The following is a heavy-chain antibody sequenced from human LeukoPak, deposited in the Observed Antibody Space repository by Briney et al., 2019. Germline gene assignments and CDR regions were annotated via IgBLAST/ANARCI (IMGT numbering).Heavy chain of an antibody. CDR2: INPNSGGT. CDR3: ARGLYSSSWYRNRGYFDY. D-gene: IGHD6-13*01. V-gene: IGHV1-2*02. Sequence: GASVKVSCKASGYTFTGYYMHWVRQAPGQGLEWMGWINPNSGGTNYAQKFQGRVTMTRDTSISTAYMELSRLRSDDTAVYYCARGLYSSSWYRNRGYFDYWGQGTLVTVSS. J-gene: IGHJ4*02. CDR1: GYTFTGYY.